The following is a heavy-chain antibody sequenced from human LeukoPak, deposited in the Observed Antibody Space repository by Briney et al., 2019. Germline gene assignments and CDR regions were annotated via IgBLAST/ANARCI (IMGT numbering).Heavy chain of an antibody. CDR2: ISTSRTTI. CDR3: ARGAAMDGPYNWFDP. Sequence: GGSLRLSCAASGFTFSRYSMNWVRQAPGKGLEWVSYISTSRTTIYYADSVKGRFTISRDNAKNSVDLQMNSLRAEDTAVYYCARGAAMDGPYNWFDPWGQGTLVTVSS. CDR1: GFTFSRYS. V-gene: IGHV3-48*01. D-gene: IGHD2-8*01. J-gene: IGHJ5*02.